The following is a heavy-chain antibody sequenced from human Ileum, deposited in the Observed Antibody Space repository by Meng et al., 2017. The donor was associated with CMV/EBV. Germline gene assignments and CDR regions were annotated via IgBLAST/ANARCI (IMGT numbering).Heavy chain of an antibody. Sequence: GESLKISCAASGFTVSSNYMSWVRQAPGKGLEWVSVIYSGGSTYYADSVKGRFTISRDNSKNTLYLQMNSLRAEDTAVYYCARDPRTYSSGWSDTSDYWGQGTLVTGSS. D-gene: IGHD6-19*01. CDR3: ARDPRTYSSGWSDTSDY. J-gene: IGHJ4*02. V-gene: IGHV3-66*02. CDR2: IYSGGST. CDR1: GFTVSSNY.